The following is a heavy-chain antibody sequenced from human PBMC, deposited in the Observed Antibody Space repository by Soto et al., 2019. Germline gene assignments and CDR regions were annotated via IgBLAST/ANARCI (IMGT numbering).Heavy chain of an antibody. CDR2: ITHSGGT. CDR1: GGSFSGYF. CDR3: ARDRQFYHFWSGYENEGPDGLDV. J-gene: IGHJ6*02. D-gene: IGHD3-3*02. Sequence: SETLSLTCAVSGGSFSGYFWTWIRQAPGKGLEWIGEITHSGGTNYNSSLKSRVMISVDTSKKQFSLILSSVTAADTAVYYCARDRQFYHFWSGYENEGPDGLDVWAQGTTVAVSS. V-gene: IGHV4-34*01.